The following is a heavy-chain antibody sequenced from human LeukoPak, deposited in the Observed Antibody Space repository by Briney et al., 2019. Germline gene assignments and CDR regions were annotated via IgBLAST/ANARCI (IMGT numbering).Heavy chain of an antibody. D-gene: IGHD3-10*01. CDR1: GDSVSSNSAA. CDR2: TYYRSKWYN. J-gene: IGHJ4*02. V-gene: IGHV6-1*01. Sequence: SQTLSLTCAISGDSVSSNSAAWNWIRQSPSRGLEWLGRTYYRSKWYNDYAVSVKSRITINPDTSKNQFSLKLSSVTAADTAVYYCARSSSMVRGVGIDYWGQGTLVTVSS. CDR3: ARSSSMVRGVGIDY.